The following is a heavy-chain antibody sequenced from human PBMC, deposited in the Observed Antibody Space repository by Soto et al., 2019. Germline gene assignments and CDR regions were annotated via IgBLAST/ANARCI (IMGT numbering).Heavy chain of an antibody. CDR3: ARGPSMPIWFGEVSFDY. CDR1: GGSFSGYY. Sequence: SSETLSLTCAVYGGSFSGYYWSWIRQPPGKGLEWIGEINHSGSTNYNPSLKSRVTISVDTSKNQFSLKLSSVTAADTAVYYCARGPSMPIWFGEVSFDYWGQGTLVTVSS. J-gene: IGHJ4*02. V-gene: IGHV4-34*01. CDR2: INHSGST. D-gene: IGHD3-10*01.